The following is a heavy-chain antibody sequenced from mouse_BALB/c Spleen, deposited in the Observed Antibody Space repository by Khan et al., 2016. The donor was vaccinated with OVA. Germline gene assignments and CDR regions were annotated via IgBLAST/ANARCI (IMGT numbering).Heavy chain of an antibody. D-gene: IGHD1-1*01. Sequence: EVELVESGGDLVKPGGSLKLSCAASGFTFSTYGMSWVRQAPDKRLEWVATVSTGGSYTYYPDSVQGRFPISRDNAKNTLYLQMSGLRSEDTAMFYCTRLAYYYDSEGVAYWGQGTLVTVSA. V-gene: IGHV5-6*01. CDR2: VSTGGSYT. CDR1: GFTFSTYG. CDR3: TRLAYYYDSEGVAY. J-gene: IGHJ3*01.